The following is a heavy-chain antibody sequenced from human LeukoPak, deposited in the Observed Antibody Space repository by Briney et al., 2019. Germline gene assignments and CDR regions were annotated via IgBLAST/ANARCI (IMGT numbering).Heavy chain of an antibody. CDR2: ITSSSSYI. Sequence: GGSLRLSCAASGFVFSSYSMNWVRQAPGKGLEWVSSITSSSSYIYYADSVKGRFTISRDNAKNSLYLQMNSLRAEDTAVYYCARETAAARHYYYYYGMDVWGQGTTVTVSS. V-gene: IGHV3-21*01. CDR3: ARETAAARHYYYYYGMDV. D-gene: IGHD6-13*01. J-gene: IGHJ6*02. CDR1: GFVFSSYS.